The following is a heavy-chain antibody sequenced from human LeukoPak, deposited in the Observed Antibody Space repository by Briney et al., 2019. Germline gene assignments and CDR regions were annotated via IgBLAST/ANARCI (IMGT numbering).Heavy chain of an antibody. Sequence: GASVKVSCKASGYTFTGYYMHWLRQAPGQGLEWMGWINPNSGGTNYAQKFQGRVTMTRDTSISTAYMELSRLRSDDPAVYYCARVATIFGVVIFPNWFDPWGQGTLVTVSS. CDR2: INPNSGGT. D-gene: IGHD3-3*01. J-gene: IGHJ5*02. V-gene: IGHV1-2*02. CDR3: ARVATIFGVVIFPNWFDP. CDR1: GYTFTGYY.